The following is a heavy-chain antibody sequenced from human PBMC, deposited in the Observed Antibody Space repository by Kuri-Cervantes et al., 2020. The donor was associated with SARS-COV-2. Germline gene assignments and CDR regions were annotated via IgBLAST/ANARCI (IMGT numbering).Heavy chain of an antibody. Sequence: ETLSLTCAASGFTFSSYSMNWVRQAPGKGLEWVSYISSSSSTIYYADSVKGRFTISRDNAKKSLYLQMNSLRAEDTAVYYCAELGMGTVDYWGQGTLVTVSS. CDR2: ISSSSSTI. CDR3: AELGMGTVDY. V-gene: IGHV3-48*01. CDR1: GFTFSSYS. J-gene: IGHJ4*02. D-gene: IGHD7-27*01.